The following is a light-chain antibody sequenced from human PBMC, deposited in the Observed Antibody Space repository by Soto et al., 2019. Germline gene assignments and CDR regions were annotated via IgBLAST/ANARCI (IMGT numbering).Light chain of an antibody. CDR2: GAS. J-gene: IGKJ1*01. CDR3: QHHGSAWM. Sequence: EIVLTQSPGTLSLSPGERATLSCRASQSVSSSYLAWYQQKAGQAPRLLIYGASNRATGIPDRFSGSGSGTDFILTLSRLEPEDCAVYYCQHHGSAWMFGQGTKVEIK. CDR1: QSVSSSY. V-gene: IGKV3-20*01.